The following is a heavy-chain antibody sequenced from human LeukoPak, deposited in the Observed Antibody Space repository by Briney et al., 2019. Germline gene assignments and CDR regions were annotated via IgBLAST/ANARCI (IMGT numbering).Heavy chain of an antibody. Sequence: ASVKVSCKASGYTFTSYYMHWVRQAPGQGLEWMGIINPSGGSTSYAQKFQGRVTMTRDTSTSTVYMELSSLRSEDAAVYYCASEQLLAVAGTRDAFDIWGQGTMVTVSS. J-gene: IGHJ3*02. CDR3: ASEQLLAVAGTRDAFDI. D-gene: IGHD6-19*01. V-gene: IGHV1-46*01. CDR2: INPSGGST. CDR1: GYTFTSYY.